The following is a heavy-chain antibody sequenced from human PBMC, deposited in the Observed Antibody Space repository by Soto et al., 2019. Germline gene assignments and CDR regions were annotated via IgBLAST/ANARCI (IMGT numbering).Heavy chain of an antibody. CDR3: AIIHRTYSGSSSWFDP. D-gene: IGHD6-6*01. V-gene: IGHV1-18*01. CDR1: GYTFTSFG. J-gene: IGHJ5*02. CDR2: ISAYNCNT. Sequence: VSVKVSCKASGYTFTSFGISCLRQAPGHGREWMGWISAYNCNTNYVQKLQGRVTMTTDTSTSTAYMELRCLRSNDTAVYYCAIIHRTYSGSSSWFDPWGQGTQVTVSS.